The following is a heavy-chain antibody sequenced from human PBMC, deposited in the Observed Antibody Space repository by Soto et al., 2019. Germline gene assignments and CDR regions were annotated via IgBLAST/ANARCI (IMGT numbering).Heavy chain of an antibody. D-gene: IGHD1-26*01. CDR3: AKDRGSYARGYFQH. CDR1: GFTFSSYG. CDR2: ISYDGSNK. V-gene: IGHV3-30*18. J-gene: IGHJ1*01. Sequence: GGSLRLSCAASGFTFSSYGVHWVRQAPGKGLEWVAVISYDGSNKYYADSVKGRFTISRDNSKNTLYLQMNSLRAEDTAVYYCAKDRGSYARGYFQHWGQGTLVTVSS.